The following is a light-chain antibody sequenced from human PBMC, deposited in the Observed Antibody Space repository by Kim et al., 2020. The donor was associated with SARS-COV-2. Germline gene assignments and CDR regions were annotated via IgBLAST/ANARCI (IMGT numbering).Light chain of an antibody. CDR3: SSYAGSSSRV. Sequence: GQSTTISCTGTRNDVGGYNYVSRYQQHPGNAPKLIIYDVSKRPSRVSNRFSGSKSDNTAYLTVSGIQADDEADYYCSSYAGSSSRVCGGGTQLTVL. V-gene: IGLV2-14*03. CDR2: DVS. J-gene: IGLJ3*02. CDR1: RNDVGGYNY.